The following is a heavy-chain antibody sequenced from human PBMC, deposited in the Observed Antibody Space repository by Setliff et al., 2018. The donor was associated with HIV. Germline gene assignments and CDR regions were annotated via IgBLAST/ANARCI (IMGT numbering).Heavy chain of an antibody. CDR1: GASISSSGHH. J-gene: IGHJ6*03. D-gene: IGHD1-26*01. Sequence: SEPLSLTCTVSGASISSSGHHWAWIRQPPGKGLEYIGNIYYTGSTHHNPSLESRVATSVDTSKNQFSLKLSSMTAADTAVYYCARIVRWELVATSTFFYYYMDVWGKGTTVTVSS. V-gene: IGHV4-39*01. CDR2: IYYTGST. CDR3: ARIVRWELVATSTFFYYYMDV.